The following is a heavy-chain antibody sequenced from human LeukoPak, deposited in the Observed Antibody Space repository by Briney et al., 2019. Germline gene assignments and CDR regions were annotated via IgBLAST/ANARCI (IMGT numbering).Heavy chain of an antibody. Sequence: GGSLRLSCAASGFTFSSYEMNWVRQAPGKGLEWVSYISSSGSTIYYADSAKGRFTISRDNAKNSLYLQMNSLRAEDTAVYYCAREGLYYSPTEDAFDIWGQGTMVTVSS. J-gene: IGHJ3*02. CDR2: ISSSGSTI. D-gene: IGHD3-10*01. CDR1: GFTFSSYE. V-gene: IGHV3-48*03. CDR3: AREGLYYSPTEDAFDI.